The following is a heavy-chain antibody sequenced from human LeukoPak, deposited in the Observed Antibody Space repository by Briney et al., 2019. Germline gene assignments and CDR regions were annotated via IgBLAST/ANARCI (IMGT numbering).Heavy chain of an antibody. CDR2: INPSGGST. D-gene: IGHD2-21*02. J-gene: IGHJ6*02. Sequence: GASVKVSCKASGYTFTSYYMHWVRQAPGQGLEWMGIINPSGGSTSYAQKFQGRVTMTRDTSTSTVYMELSSLRSEDTAVYYCARDRCGGDCRSSGMDVWGQGTTVTVSS. CDR3: ARDRCGGDCRSSGMDV. CDR1: GYTFTSYY. V-gene: IGHV1-46*01.